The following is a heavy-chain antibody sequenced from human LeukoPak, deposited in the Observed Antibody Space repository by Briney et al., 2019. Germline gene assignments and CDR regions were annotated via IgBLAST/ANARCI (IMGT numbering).Heavy chain of an antibody. J-gene: IGHJ5*02. CDR3: ARDMQLVGNNWFDP. D-gene: IGHD6-13*01. Sequence: PSETLSLTCTVSGYSISSGYYWGWIRPPPGKGLEWIGSIYHSGSTYYNPSLKSRVTISVDTSKNQFSLKLSSVTAADTAVYYCARDMQLVGNNWFDPWGQGTLVTVSS. CDR1: GYSISSGYY. V-gene: IGHV4-38-2*02. CDR2: IYHSGST.